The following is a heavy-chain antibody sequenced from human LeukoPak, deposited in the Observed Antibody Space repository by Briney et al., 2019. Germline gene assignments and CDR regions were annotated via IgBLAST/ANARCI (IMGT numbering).Heavy chain of an antibody. D-gene: IGHD1-7*01. V-gene: IGHV4-59*01. CDR1: GGSISSYY. J-gene: IGHJ4*02. CDR3: ARGVTGTTSDY. CDR2: VYYSGST. Sequence: SETLSLTCTVSGGSISSYYWSWIRQPPGKGLEWIGYVYYSGSTNYNPSLKSRVTISVDTSKNQFSLKLSSVTAADTAVYYCARGVTGTTSDYWGQGTLVTVSS.